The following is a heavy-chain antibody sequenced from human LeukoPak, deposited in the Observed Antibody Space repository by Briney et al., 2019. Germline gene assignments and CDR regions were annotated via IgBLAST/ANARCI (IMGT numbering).Heavy chain of an antibody. J-gene: IGHJ4*02. Sequence: GGTLRLSCAASGFTFSSYGMSWVRQAPGKGLGWVSAISGSGGSTYYADSVKGRFTISRDNSKNTLYLQMNSLRAEDTAAYYCAKDRFYYYDSSGYSDYWGQGTLVTVSS. CDR2: ISGSGGST. V-gene: IGHV3-23*01. D-gene: IGHD3-22*01. CDR3: AKDRFYYYDSSGYSDY. CDR1: GFTFSSYG.